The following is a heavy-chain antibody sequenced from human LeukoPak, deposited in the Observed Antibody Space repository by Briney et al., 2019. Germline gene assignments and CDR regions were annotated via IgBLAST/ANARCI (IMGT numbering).Heavy chain of an antibody. CDR1: GFTVSSNY. CDR3: ARDPRYETHFEERILRYFDWSPAYYFDY. J-gene: IGHJ4*02. Sequence: PGGSLRLSCAASGFTVSSNYMSWVRQAPGKGLEWVSVIYSGDSTYYADSVKGRFTISRDNSKNTLYLQMNSLRAEDTAVYYCARDPRYETHFEERILRYFDWSPAYYFDYWGRGTLVTVSS. V-gene: IGHV3-66*01. D-gene: IGHD3-9*01. CDR2: IYSGDST.